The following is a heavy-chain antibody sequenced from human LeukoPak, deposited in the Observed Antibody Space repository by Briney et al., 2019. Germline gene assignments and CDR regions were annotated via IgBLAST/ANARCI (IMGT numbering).Heavy chain of an antibody. CDR1: GGSMSSYY. J-gene: IGHJ4*02. Sequence: SETLSLTCTVSGGSMSSYYWSWIRQPPRKGLEWIGYIYYSGSTKYNPSLKSRVTISVDTSKNQFSLKLSSVTAADTAVYYCARVFPPLEYYDSSGYYYFDYWGQGTLFTVSS. D-gene: IGHD3-22*01. CDR3: ARVFPPLEYYDSSGYYYFDY. CDR2: IYYSGST. V-gene: IGHV4-59*08.